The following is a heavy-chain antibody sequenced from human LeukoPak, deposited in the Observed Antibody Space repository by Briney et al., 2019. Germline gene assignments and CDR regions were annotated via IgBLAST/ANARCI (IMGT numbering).Heavy chain of an antibody. CDR3: ARGGAARLHFQN. Sequence: ASETLSLTSTVSGGSISTYYWNWIRQPPGKGLEWIGYIYHSERTTYNPSLQSRVTISVDTSKNQFSLNLNSVTAADTAVYYCARGGAARLHFQNWGQGTLVTVSS. V-gene: IGHV4-59*01. CDR2: IYHSERT. D-gene: IGHD6-6*01. J-gene: IGHJ1*01. CDR1: GGSISTYY.